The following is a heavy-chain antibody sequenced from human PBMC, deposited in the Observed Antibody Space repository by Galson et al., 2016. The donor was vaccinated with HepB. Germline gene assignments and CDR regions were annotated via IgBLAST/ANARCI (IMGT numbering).Heavy chain of an antibody. Sequence: SLRLSCAASGITIIGYNMNWVRQAPGKGLEWVAHIAHSGGTAHNTDAVRGRFTISRDDSKNSVYLQMSSLEREDTAVYYCARIGYGVSGGNGLDPWGQGTLVTVSS. D-gene: IGHD2-15*01. CDR1: GITIIGYN. CDR2: IAHSGGTA. V-gene: IGHV3-30*04. CDR3: ARIGYGVSGGNGLDP. J-gene: IGHJ5*02.